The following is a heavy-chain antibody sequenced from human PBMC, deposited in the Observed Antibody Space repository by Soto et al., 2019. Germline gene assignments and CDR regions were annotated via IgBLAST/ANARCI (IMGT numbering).Heavy chain of an antibody. CDR2: IYYSGST. CDR1: GGSISSSSYY. CDR3: ARQIGVRGVIIFDYYYYMDV. Sequence: SETLSLTCTVSGGSISSSSYYWGWIRQPPGKGLEWIGSIYYSGSTYYNPSLKSRVTISVDTSKNQFSLKLSSVTAADTAVYYCARQIGVRGVIIFDYYYYMDVWGKGTTVTVSS. J-gene: IGHJ6*03. D-gene: IGHD3-10*01. V-gene: IGHV4-39*01.